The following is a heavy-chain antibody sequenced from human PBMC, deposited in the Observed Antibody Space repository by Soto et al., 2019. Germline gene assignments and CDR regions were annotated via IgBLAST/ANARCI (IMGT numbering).Heavy chain of an antibody. CDR3: TRLGYYDILTGYYQGDY. Sequence: SLRLSCAASGFTFSGSAMHWVRQASGKGLEWVGRIRSKANSYATAYAASVKGRFTIPRDDSKNTAYLQMNSLKTEDTAVYYCTRLGYYDILTGYYQGDYWGQGTLVTVSS. J-gene: IGHJ4*02. CDR1: GFTFSGSA. V-gene: IGHV3-73*01. D-gene: IGHD3-9*01. CDR2: IRSKANSYAT.